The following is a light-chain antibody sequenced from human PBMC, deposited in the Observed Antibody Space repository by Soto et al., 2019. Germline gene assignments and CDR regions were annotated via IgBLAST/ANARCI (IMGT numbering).Light chain of an antibody. V-gene: IGKV3-20*01. J-gene: IGKJ3*01. CDR1: QSVSSSY. Sequence: EIVLTQSPGTLSLYPGERATLSCRASQSVSSSYLAWYQQKPGQAPRLLIYGASSRATGIPDRFSGSGSGTDFTLTISRLEPEDFAVYYCQQYGSSPLTFGPGTKV. CDR3: QQYGSSPLT. CDR2: GAS.